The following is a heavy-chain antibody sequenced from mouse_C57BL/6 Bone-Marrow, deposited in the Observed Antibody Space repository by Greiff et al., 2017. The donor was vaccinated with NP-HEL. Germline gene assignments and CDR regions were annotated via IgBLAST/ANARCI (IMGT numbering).Heavy chain of an antibody. D-gene: IGHD1-1*01. J-gene: IGHJ1*03. CDR2: INPSNGGT. CDR3: ARSGYYGSSYVFYWYFDV. V-gene: IGHV1-53*01. CDR1: GYTFTSYW. Sequence: VQLQQSGTELVKPGASVKLSCKASGYTFTSYWMHWVKQRPGQGLEWIGNINPSNGGTNYNEKFKSKATLTVDKSSSTAYMQLSSLTSEDSAVYYCARSGYYGSSYVFYWYFDVWGTGTTVTVSS.